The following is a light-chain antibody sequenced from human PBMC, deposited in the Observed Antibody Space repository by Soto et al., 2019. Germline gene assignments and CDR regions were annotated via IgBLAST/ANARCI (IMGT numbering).Light chain of an antibody. CDR1: SSDVGGYKY. Sequence: QAVLTQPASVSGSPGQSITISCTGTSSDVGGYKYVSWYQQHPGKAPKLIIYEVSNRPSGVSNRFSGSKSGNTASLNISGLQAEDEADYYCSAYTSINTRIFGGGTKLTVL. CDR3: SAYTSINTRI. V-gene: IGLV2-14*01. CDR2: EVS. J-gene: IGLJ2*01.